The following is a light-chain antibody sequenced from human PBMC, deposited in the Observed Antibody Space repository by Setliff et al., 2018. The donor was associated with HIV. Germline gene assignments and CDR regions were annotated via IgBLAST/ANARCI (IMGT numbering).Light chain of an antibody. V-gene: IGLV1-40*01. CDR2: GNS. Sequence: QRVTISCTGSSSNIGAGYDVHWYQQLPGTAPKLLIYGNSNRPSGVPDRFSGSKSGTSASLAITGLQAEDEADYYCQSYDSSLSGIFGTGTTVTVL. J-gene: IGLJ1*01. CDR1: SSNIGAGYD. CDR3: QSYDSSLSGI.